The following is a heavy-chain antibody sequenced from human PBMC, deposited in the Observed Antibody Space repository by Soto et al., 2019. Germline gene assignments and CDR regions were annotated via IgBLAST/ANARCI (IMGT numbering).Heavy chain of an antibody. V-gene: IGHV3-74*01. Sequence: PGGSLRLSCAASGFTFNNFWLHWVRQAPGKGLEWVSRVSGDGTYTSYADSVKGRFTISRDNAKNTLYLQLNSLRVEDTAVYYCARDLAGGLAYWGQGTLVTVSS. CDR1: GFTFNNFW. D-gene: IGHD2-8*02. CDR2: VSGDGTYT. J-gene: IGHJ4*02. CDR3: ARDLAGGLAY.